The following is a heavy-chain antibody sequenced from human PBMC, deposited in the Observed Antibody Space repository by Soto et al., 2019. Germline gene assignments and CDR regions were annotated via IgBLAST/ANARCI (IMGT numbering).Heavy chain of an antibody. CDR2: ISYDGSNK. CDR1: GFTFSSYA. Sequence: QVQLVESGGGVVQPGRSLRLSCAASGFTFSSYAMHWVRQAPGKGLEWVAVISYDGSNKYYADSVKGRFTISRDNSKNTLYLQMNSLRAKDTAVYYCARTKAKGPYYYYYGMDVWGQGTTVTVSS. D-gene: IGHD2-8*01. J-gene: IGHJ6*02. CDR3: ARTKAKGPYYYYYGMDV. V-gene: IGHV3-30-3*01.